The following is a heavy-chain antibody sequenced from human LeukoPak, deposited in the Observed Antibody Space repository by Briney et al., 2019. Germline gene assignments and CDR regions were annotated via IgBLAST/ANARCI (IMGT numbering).Heavy chain of an antibody. J-gene: IGHJ4*02. CDR1: GFTFSSYS. V-gene: IGHV3-21*01. CDR2: ISSSSSYI. Sequence: GGSLRLSCAASGFTFSSYSMNWVRQAPGKGLEWVSSISSSSSYIYYADSVKGRFTISRDNAKNSLYLQMNSLRAEDTAVYYCARDISTYYDSSSFYGDSCFDYWGQGILVTVSS. CDR3: ARDISTYYDSSSFYGDSCFDY. D-gene: IGHD3-22*01.